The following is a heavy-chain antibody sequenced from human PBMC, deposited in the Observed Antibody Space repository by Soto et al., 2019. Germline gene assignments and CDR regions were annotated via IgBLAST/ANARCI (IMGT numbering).Heavy chain of an antibody. CDR3: ARVPYYYDSSGRSDY. CDR2: IIPILGIA. V-gene: IGHV1-69*02. Sequence: SVKVSCKASGGTFSSYTISWVRQAPGQGLEWMGRIIPILGIANYAQKFQGRVTMTTDTSTSTAYMELRSLRSDDTAVYYCARVPYYYDSSGRSDYWGQGTLVTVSS. J-gene: IGHJ4*02. CDR1: GGTFSSYT. D-gene: IGHD3-22*01.